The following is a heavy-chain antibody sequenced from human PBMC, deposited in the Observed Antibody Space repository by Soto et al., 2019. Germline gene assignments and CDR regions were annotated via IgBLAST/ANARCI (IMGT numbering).Heavy chain of an antibody. J-gene: IGHJ4*02. CDR3: ARLGSLLQPIDY. V-gene: IGHV5-51*01. CDR2: IFPRDSDT. CDR1: GYTFTNYW. D-gene: IGHD4-4*01. Sequence: PGESLKISCQTSGYTFTNYWIGWVRHMPGRGLEWMGLIFPRDSDTRYNSSFEGQVTISRDRSIATAYLQWTSLKASDTAIYFCARLGSLLQPIDYWGKGTPGAVSS.